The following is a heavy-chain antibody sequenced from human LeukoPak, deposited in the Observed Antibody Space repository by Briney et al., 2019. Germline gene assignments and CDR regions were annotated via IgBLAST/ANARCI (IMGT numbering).Heavy chain of an antibody. V-gene: IGHV3-53*01. CDR3: AREETYLSGCVFDI. CDR2: IYSGGST. CDR1: AFTVRSNY. Sequence: TGGSLRLSCAASAFTVRSNYVSWVRQAPGQGLEWVSVIYSGGSTYYADSVKGRFTISRDISKNTVYLQMNSLRAEDTALYYCAREETYLSGCVFDIWGQGTMVTVSS. D-gene: IGHD2-8*01. J-gene: IGHJ3*02.